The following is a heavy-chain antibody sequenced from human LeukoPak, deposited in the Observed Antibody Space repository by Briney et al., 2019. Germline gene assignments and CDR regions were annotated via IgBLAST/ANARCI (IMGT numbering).Heavy chain of an antibody. CDR3: TRDPPTIAAT. CDR2: ISTYNGDT. D-gene: IGHD6-13*01. Sequence: GASVKVSCKASGYTFTSHDIIWVRQAPGQGLEWMGWISTYNGDTNYAQKFQGRLTMTTDTPTSTAYMELRSLKYDDTAVYYCTRDPPTIAATWGQGTMVTVSS. CDR1: GYTFTSHD. J-gene: IGHJ3*01. V-gene: IGHV1-18*01.